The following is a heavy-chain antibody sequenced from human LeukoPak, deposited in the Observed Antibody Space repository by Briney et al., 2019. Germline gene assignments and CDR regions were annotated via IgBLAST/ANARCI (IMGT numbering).Heavy chain of an antibody. Sequence: GDSLKTSGKGLGTTLTTYWIGWVRQMPGKGLESMGSIYPGDSDTRYSPSFQGQVTISVDKSINTAYLQWSSPRASDSAMYYCARAGYSNRWDGVDYWGQGTLVTVSS. CDR1: GTTLTTYW. CDR3: ARAGYSNRWDGVDY. V-gene: IGHV5-51*01. J-gene: IGHJ4*02. D-gene: IGHD2/OR15-2a*01. CDR2: IYPGDSDT.